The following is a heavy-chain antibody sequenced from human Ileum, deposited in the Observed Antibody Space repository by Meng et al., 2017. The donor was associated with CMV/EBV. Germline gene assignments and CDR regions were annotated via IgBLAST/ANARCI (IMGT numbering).Heavy chain of an antibody. V-gene: IGHV7-4-1*02. Sequence: CKTYGYTFTSNNIIWVRQAPGQGPEWMGWIDTNTGNPTYAQGFTGRFVFSLDTSVKTAYLQISSLKAEDTAVYYCARDGLSGRYFDYWGQGTLVTVSS. CDR2: IDTNTGNP. D-gene: IGHD1-26*01. CDR3: ARDGLSGRYFDY. J-gene: IGHJ4*02. CDR1: GYTFTSNN.